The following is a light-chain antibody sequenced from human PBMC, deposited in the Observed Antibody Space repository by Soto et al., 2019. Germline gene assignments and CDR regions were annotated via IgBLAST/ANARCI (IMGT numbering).Light chain of an antibody. Sequence: QSALTQPASVSGSPGQSITISCTGTSSDIGAYNFVSWYQQHPCKAPKLMLYDVNIRPSGVSNRFSGSKSGNTASLTISGLRAEDEADYYCTSWTTSTTMIFGGATKLTVL. CDR3: TSWTTSTTMI. CDR1: SSDIGAYNF. CDR2: DVN. J-gene: IGLJ2*01. V-gene: IGLV2-14*03.